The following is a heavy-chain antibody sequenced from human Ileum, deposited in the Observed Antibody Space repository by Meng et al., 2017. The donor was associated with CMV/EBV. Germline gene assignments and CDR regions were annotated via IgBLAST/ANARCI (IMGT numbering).Heavy chain of an antibody. CDR2: IGDSSRYT. V-gene: IGHV3-23*01. CDR3: GGGFDKPPYYYYYGMDV. Sequence: GESLKISCAASGLTFSNYAMNWVRQAPGKGLEWVSTIGDSSRYTYYAESVKGRFTIFRDNSKNTVYLQINSLRVEDTAVYYCGGGFDKPPYYYYYGMDVWGQGTTVTVSS. D-gene: IGHD1-14*01. CDR1: GLTFSNYA. J-gene: IGHJ6*02.